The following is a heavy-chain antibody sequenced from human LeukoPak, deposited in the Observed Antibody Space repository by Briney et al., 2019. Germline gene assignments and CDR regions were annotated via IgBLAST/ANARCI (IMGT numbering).Heavy chain of an antibody. J-gene: IGHJ4*02. V-gene: IGHV3-21*01. CDR3: ARGAQIGITIPTFRELDY. Sequence: TGGSLRLSCAASGFTFSSYSMNWVRQAPGKGLEWVSSISSSSSYIYYADSVKGRFTISRDNAKNSLYLQMNSLRAEDTAVYYCARGAQIGITIPTFRELDYWGQGTLVTVSS. CDR2: ISSSSSYI. CDR1: GFTFSSYS. D-gene: IGHD2-21*01.